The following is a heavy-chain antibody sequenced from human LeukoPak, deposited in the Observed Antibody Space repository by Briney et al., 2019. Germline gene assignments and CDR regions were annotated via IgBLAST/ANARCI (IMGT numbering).Heavy chain of an antibody. D-gene: IGHD3-22*01. Sequence: GSSVKVSCKASGYTFTSYGISWVRQAPGQGLEWMGWISAYNGNTNYAQKLQGRVTMTTDTSTSTAYVELRSLRSDDTAVYYSARDLPPNYDSSGYYDYWGQGTLVTVSS. J-gene: IGHJ4*02. CDR3: ARDLPPNYDSSGYYDY. CDR1: GYTFTSYG. CDR2: ISAYNGNT. V-gene: IGHV1-18*01.